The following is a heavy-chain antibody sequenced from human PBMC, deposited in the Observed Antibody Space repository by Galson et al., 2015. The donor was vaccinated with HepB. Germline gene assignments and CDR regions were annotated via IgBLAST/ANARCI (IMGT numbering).Heavy chain of an antibody. D-gene: IGHD4-17*01. CDR2: TSYDGSKK. CDR3: ARDSAYFSGDYIGVYHFDL. CDR1: GFDFTSCG. J-gene: IGHJ4*02. V-gene: IGHV3-30*03. Sequence: SLRLSCAASGFDFTSCGMHWVRQAPGKGLEWLTVTSYDGSKKFYADSVKDRFTISRDNSKKTLVLEMNSLRPADTAVYFCARDSAYFSGDYIGVYHFDLWGPGTLVTVSS.